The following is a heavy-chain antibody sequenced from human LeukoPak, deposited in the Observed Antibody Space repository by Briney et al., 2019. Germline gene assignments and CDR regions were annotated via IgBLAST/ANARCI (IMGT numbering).Heavy chain of an antibody. J-gene: IGHJ3*02. D-gene: IGHD3-10*01. Sequence: SETLSLTCTVSGGSISSSSYYWGWIRQPPGKGLEWIGSIYYSGSTYYNPSLESRVTISVDTSKNQFSLKLSSVTAADTAVYYCARVGSSHAFDIWGQGTMVTVSS. V-gene: IGHV4-39*07. CDR2: IYYSGST. CDR3: ARVGSSHAFDI. CDR1: GGSISSSSYY.